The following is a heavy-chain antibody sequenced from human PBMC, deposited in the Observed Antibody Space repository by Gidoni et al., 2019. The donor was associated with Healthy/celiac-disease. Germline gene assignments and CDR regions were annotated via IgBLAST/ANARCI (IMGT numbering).Heavy chain of an antibody. Sequence: EVQLVESGGGLVQPGGSLRLSCAASGFTFGSYWMSWVRQAPGKGLEWVANIKQDGSEKYYVDSVKGRFTISRDNAKNSLYLQMNSLRAEDTAVYYCARNSLSFVEMAIAPYYFDYWGQGTLVTVSS. CDR2: IKQDGSEK. J-gene: IGHJ4*02. D-gene: IGHD2-21*01. V-gene: IGHV3-7*01. CDR1: GFTFGSYW. CDR3: ARNSLSFVEMAIAPYYFDY.